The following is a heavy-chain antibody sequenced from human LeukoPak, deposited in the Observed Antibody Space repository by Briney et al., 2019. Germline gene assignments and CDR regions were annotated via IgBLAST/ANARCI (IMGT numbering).Heavy chain of an antibody. V-gene: IGHV1-2*02. CDR2: FNPNSGGT. CDR1: GYTFTGYY. J-gene: IGHJ4*02. CDR3: GRVDMATTKDY. D-gene: IGHD5-24*01. Sequence: ASVKVSCKASGYTFTGYYMHWVRQAPGQGLEWMGWFNPNSGGTNYAQKLQGRVTMTTDTSTSTAYMELRSLSSDDTAVYYCGRVDMATTKDYWGQGTLATVSS.